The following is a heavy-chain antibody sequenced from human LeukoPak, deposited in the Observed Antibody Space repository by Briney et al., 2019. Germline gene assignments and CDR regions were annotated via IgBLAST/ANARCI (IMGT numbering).Heavy chain of an antibody. D-gene: IGHD2-8*01. Sequence: GASVKVSCKASGYTFTSYDINWVRQATGQGLEWMGWMNPNSGNTGYAQKFQGRVTMTRNTSISTAYMELSSLRSEDTAVYYCARLYSFYYYYYYYMDVWGKGTTVTVSS. CDR2: MNPNSGNT. CDR3: ARLYSFYYYYYYYMDV. J-gene: IGHJ6*03. CDR1: GYTFTSYD. V-gene: IGHV1-8*01.